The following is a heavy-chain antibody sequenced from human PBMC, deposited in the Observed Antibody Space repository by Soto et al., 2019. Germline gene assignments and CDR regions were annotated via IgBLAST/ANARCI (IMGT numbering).Heavy chain of an antibody. J-gene: IGHJ4*02. V-gene: IGHV3-30-3*01. CDR2: ISYDGSNK. CDR1: GFTFSSYA. D-gene: IGHD1-26*01. Sequence: GGSLRLSCAASGFTFSSYAMHWVRQAPGKGLEWVAVISYDGSNKYYADSVKGRFTISRDNSKNTLYLQMNSLRAEDTAVYYCARGTLVGATTRDPLDYWGQGTLVTVSS. CDR3: ARGTLVGATTRDPLDY.